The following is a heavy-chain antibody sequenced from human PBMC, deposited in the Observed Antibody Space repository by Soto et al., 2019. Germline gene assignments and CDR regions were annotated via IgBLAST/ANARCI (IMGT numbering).Heavy chain of an antibody. J-gene: IGHJ5*02. D-gene: IGHD6-19*01. Sequence: GAAVKVSCKACGYTFTSYYMHWVRQAPGQGLEWMGIINPSGGSTSYAQKFQGRVTMTRDTSTSTVYMELSSLRSEDTAVYYCARGSGSRSGLKRGWFDPWGQGTLDTVSS. CDR1: GYTFTSYY. CDR2: INPSGGST. CDR3: ARGSGSRSGLKRGWFDP. V-gene: IGHV1-46*01.